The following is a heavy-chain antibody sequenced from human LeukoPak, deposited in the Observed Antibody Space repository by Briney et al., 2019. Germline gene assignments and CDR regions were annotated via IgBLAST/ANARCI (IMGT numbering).Heavy chain of an antibody. V-gene: IGHV4-34*01. D-gene: IGHD6-13*01. CDR2: INHSGST. CDR1: GGSFSGYY. CDR3: ARVFRIAAAQNWFDP. Sequence: PSETLSLTCAVYGGSFSGYYWSWIRQPPGKGLEWTGEINHSGSTNYNPSLKSRVTISVDTSKNQFSLKLSSVTAADTAVYYCARVFRIAAAQNWFDPWGQGTLVTVSS. J-gene: IGHJ5*02.